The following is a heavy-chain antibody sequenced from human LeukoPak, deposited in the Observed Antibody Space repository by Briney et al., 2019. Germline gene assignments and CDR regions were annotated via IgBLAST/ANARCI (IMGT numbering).Heavy chain of an antibody. CDR3: ARAGLFGTPY. J-gene: IGHJ4*02. CDR2: IYTSGST. CDR1: GGSISSGSYY. D-gene: IGHD1-14*01. V-gene: IGHV4-61*02. Sequence: PSETLSLTCTVSGGSISSGSYYWSWIRQPAGKGLEWIGRIYTSGSTNYNPSLKSRVTISVDTSKNQFSLKLSSVTAADTAVYYCARAGLFGTPYWGQGTLVTVSS.